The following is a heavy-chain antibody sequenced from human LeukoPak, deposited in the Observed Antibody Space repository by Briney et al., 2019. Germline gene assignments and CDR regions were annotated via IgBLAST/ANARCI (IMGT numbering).Heavy chain of an antibody. Sequence: GGSLRLSCAGAGYSIIDHHMDWVRQAPGEGLEWIGHSATTKPNSCTTQYAASVTGPFTISTDDSQNSLCLLLNTLKPEDTAVYFCVRVVTTGSGWYHFDTWGLGTLVTVSS. D-gene: IGHD6-13*01. J-gene: IGHJ4*02. V-gene: IGHV3-72*01. CDR2: SATTKPNSCTT. CDR1: GYSIIDHH. CDR3: VRVVTTGSGWYHFDT.